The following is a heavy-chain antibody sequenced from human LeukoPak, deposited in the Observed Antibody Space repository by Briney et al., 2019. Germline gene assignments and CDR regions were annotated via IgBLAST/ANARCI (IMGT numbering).Heavy chain of an antibody. V-gene: IGHV3-30*03. CDR3: ARGVYALGY. CDR2: VSFDGTEK. D-gene: IGHD2-2*01. CDR1: GFTFTNYG. Sequence: GGSLRLSCAASGFTFTNYGMHWVRQAPGKGLEWVADVSFDGTEKYYADSVKGRFTISRDNSKNMLFLQMNSLRPEDTAVYYCARGVYALGYWGQGTLVIVSS. J-gene: IGHJ4*02.